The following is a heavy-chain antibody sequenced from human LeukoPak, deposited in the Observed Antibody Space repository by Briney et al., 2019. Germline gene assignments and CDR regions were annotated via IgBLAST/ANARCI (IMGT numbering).Heavy chain of an antibody. V-gene: IGHV1-8*01. J-gene: IGHJ6*03. Sequence: ASVKVSCKASGYTFTSYDINWVRQATGQGLEGMGWMNPNSGNTGYAQKFQGRGTMTRNTSISTAYMELSSLRFEDTAVYYCARRFSSSWYRYYYYYMDVWGKGTTVTVSS. CDR2: MNPNSGNT. CDR1: GYTFTSYD. D-gene: IGHD6-13*01. CDR3: ARRFSSSWYRYYYYYMDV.